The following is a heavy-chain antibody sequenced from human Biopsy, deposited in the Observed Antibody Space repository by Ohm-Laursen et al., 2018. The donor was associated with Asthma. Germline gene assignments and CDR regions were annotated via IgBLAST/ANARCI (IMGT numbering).Heavy chain of an antibody. CDR2: ISYDGRNT. J-gene: IGHJ6*02. Sequence: SLRLSCTASGFTFDNYTMHWVRQAPGKGLEWVTIISYDGRNTYYADSVEGRFTISRDNSKNTLFLQLSSLRPEDTTVYYCARGGLHYYEYYGMDVWGQGTTVTVSS. V-gene: IGHV3-30*04. CDR3: ARGGLHYYEYYGMDV. CDR1: GFTFDNYT. D-gene: IGHD2-21*02.